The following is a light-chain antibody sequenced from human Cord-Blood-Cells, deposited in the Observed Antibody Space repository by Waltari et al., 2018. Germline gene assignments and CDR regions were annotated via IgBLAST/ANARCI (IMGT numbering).Light chain of an antibody. CDR1: QSLLHSNGYNY. J-gene: IGKJ1*01. V-gene: IGKV2-28*01. CDR2: LGS. Sequence: IVMTQSPLSLPVTPVEPASISCRASQSLLHSNGYNYLDWYLQKPGQSPQLLIYLGSNRASGVPDRFSGSGSGTDFTLKISRVEAEDVGVYYCMQALQTPPTWTFGQGTKVEIK. CDR3: MQALQTPPTWT.